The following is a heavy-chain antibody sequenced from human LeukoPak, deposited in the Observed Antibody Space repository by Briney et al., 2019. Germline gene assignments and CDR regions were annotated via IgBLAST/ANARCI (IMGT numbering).Heavy chain of an antibody. CDR3: AKRQYNWNPDAFDI. CDR1: GFTFSDYY. CDR2: ISSSGSTI. Sequence: GGSLRLSCAASGFTFSDYYMSWIRQAPGKGLEWVSYISSSGSTIYYADSVKGRFTISRDNAKNSLYLQMNSLRAEDTAVYYCAKRQYNWNPDAFDIWGQGTMVTVSS. J-gene: IGHJ3*02. V-gene: IGHV3-11*01. D-gene: IGHD1-20*01.